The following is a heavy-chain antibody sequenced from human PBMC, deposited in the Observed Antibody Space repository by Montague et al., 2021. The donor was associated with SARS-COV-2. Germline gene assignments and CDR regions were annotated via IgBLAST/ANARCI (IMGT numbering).Heavy chain of an antibody. CDR3: ARGGGRGDRYYFDY. J-gene: IGHJ4*02. V-gene: IGHV4-59*09. D-gene: IGHD2-21*01. CDR2: SGRT. Sequence: SGRTNYNPSLKSRVTISVDTSKNQFSLKLSSVTAADTAVYDCARGGGRGDRYYFDYWGQGSLVTFS.